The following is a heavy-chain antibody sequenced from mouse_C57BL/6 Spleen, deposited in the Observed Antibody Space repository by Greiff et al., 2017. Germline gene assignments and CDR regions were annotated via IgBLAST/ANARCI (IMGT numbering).Heavy chain of an antibody. CDR3: TRDHGIYCDYPFAY. D-gene: IGHD2-4*01. CDR2: ISSGGDYI. CDR1: GFTFSSYA. V-gene: IGHV5-9-1*02. J-gene: IGHJ3*01. Sequence: EVKVVESGEGLVKPGGSLKLSCAASGFTFSSYAMSWVRQTPEKRLEWVAYISSGGDYIYYADTVKGRFTISRDNARNTLYLQMSSLKSEDTAMYYCTRDHGIYCDYPFAYWGQGTLVTVSA.